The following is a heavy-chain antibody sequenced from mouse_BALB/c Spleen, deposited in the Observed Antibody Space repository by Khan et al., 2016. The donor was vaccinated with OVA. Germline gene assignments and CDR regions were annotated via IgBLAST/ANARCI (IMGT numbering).Heavy chain of an antibody. V-gene: IGHV1S137*01. J-gene: IGHJ4*01. CDR3: ARSCIATAALDAMDY. Sequence: QVRLQQSGAELVRPGVPVKISCTGSGYTFTDYTIHWVKQSHAKSLEWIGVISTYYGDAKYNQKFKDKATMTVNKSSHTAYMELASLTSDDSAIYYCARSCIATAALDAMDYWGQGTSVTVSS. CDR2: ISTYYGDA. CDR1: GYTFTDYT. D-gene: IGHD1-1*01.